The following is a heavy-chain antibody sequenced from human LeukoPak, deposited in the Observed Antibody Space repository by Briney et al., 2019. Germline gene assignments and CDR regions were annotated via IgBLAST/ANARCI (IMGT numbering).Heavy chain of an antibody. J-gene: IGHJ4*02. CDR2: ISGSGGGT. CDR3: TRELLWFGELGY. Sequence: GGSLRLSCAASGFTFSSYAMSWVRQAPGKGLEWVSTISGSGGGTYYADSVKGRFTISRDNSKSTLYLQMNGLKTEDTAVYYCTRELLWFGELGYWGQGTLVTVSS. V-gene: IGHV3-23*01. D-gene: IGHD3-10*01. CDR1: GFTFSSYA.